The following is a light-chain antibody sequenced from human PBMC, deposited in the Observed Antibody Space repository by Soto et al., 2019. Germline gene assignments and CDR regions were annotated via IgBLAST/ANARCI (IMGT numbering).Light chain of an antibody. CDR1: SSDVGGYNY. J-gene: IGLJ2*01. V-gene: IGLV2-11*01. Sequence: QSALTQPRSVSGSPGQSVTISCTGTSSDVGGYNYVSWYQQHPGKAPKLMIYDVSKRPSGVPDRFSGSKSGNTASLTISGLQAEDEADYYCCSYATGFVLFGGGTKVTVL. CDR3: CSYATGFVL. CDR2: DVS.